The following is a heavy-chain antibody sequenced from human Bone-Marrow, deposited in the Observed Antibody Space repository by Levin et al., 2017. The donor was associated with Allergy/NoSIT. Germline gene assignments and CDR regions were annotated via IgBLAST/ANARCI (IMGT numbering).Heavy chain of an antibody. Sequence: PGGSLRLSCVDSGFTFSNFEMNWVRQAPGKGLEWVSYINSGGHTIYYADSVKGRFTISRDNAKNSLYLQMNSLRAEDTAVYYCAPIWFGEFLPNFDYWGQGTLVTVSS. V-gene: IGHV3-48*03. CDR2: INSGGHTI. CDR1: GFTFSNFE. D-gene: IGHD3-10*01. CDR3: APIWFGEFLPNFDY. J-gene: IGHJ4*02.